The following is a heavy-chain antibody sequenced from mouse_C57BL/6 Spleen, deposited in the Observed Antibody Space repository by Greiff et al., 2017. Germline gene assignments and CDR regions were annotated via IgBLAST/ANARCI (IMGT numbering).Heavy chain of an antibody. CDR2: IDPSDSET. Sequence: QVQLQQPGAELVRPGSSVKLSCKASGYTYTSYWMHWVKQRPIQGLEWIGNIDPSDSETHYNQKFKDKATFTVDKSSSTAYMQLSSLTSEDSAVYCCARLGRQLRRFDYWGQGTTLTVSS. CDR1: GYTYTSYW. J-gene: IGHJ2*01. D-gene: IGHD3-2*02. V-gene: IGHV1-52*01. CDR3: ARLGRQLRRFDY.